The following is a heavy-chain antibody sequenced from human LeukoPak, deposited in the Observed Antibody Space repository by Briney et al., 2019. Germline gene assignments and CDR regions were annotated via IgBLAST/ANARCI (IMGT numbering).Heavy chain of an antibody. J-gene: IGHJ6*04. D-gene: IGHD3-10*02. CDR1: GFTFSRNA. CDR2: INGSGNRT. V-gene: IGHV3-23*01. Sequence: GGSLRLSCAASGFTFSRNAMGWVRQAAGKGLEWVSAINGSGNRTYYADSVKGRFTISRDNSKNTLYLQMNSLRAEDTAIYYCAELGITMIGGVWGKGTTVTISS. CDR3: AELGITMIGGV.